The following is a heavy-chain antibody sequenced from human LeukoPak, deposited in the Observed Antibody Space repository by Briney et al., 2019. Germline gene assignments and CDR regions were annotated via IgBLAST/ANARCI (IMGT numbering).Heavy chain of an antibody. J-gene: IGHJ4*02. Sequence: SETLSLTGTVSGGSISSYYWSWIRRPPGKGLEWIGYIYYSGSTNYNPSLKSRVTISVDTSKNQFSLKLSSVTAADTAVYYCARAYCGGDCYSRWYFDYWGQGTLVTVSS. CDR3: ARAYCGGDCYSRWYFDY. CDR1: GGSISSYY. V-gene: IGHV4-59*08. CDR2: IYYSGST. D-gene: IGHD2-21*02.